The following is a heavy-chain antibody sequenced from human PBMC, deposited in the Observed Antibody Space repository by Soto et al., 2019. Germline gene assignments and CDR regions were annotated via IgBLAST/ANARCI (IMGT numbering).Heavy chain of an antibody. CDR1: GFIFTDYW. Sequence: EVQLVESGGGLVQPGGSLRLSCAASGFIFTDYWIHWVRQAPGKGLVWVSRIKSDESTTNYADSVWGRLTXXXXXXXXXXXXXXXXXXXXXXAVYYCXXGARNXYYFDYWGQGTLVTVXX. D-gene: IGHD3-10*01. CDR3: XXGARNXYYFDY. V-gene: IGHV3-74*01. J-gene: IGHJ4*02. CDR2: IKSDESTT.